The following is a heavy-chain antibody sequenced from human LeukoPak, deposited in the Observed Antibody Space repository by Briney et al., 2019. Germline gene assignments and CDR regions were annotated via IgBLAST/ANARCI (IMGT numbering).Heavy chain of an antibody. Sequence: PGGSLRLSCAASGFTFSSYGMHWVRQAPGKGLEWVAVISYDGSNKYYADSVKGRFTISRDNSKNTLYLQMNSLRAEDTAVYYCAKGGYDSSGDDYWGQGTLVTVSS. CDR3: AKGGYDSSGDDY. CDR2: ISYDGSNK. CDR1: GFTFSSYG. V-gene: IGHV3-30*18. J-gene: IGHJ4*02. D-gene: IGHD3-22*01.